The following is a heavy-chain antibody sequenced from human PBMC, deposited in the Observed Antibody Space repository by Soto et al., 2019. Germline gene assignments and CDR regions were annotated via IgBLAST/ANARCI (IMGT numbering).Heavy chain of an antibody. V-gene: IGHV3-21*01. CDR3: ARDSKVLRYFDWPLDAFDI. CDR1: GFTFSSYS. J-gene: IGHJ3*02. D-gene: IGHD3-9*01. Sequence: EVQLVESGGGLVKPGGSLRLSCAASGFTFSSYSMNWVRQAPGKGLEWVSSISSSSSYIYYADSVKGRFTISRDNARNSMYLRRNSLRAEVTAVYYCARDSKVLRYFDWPLDAFDIWGQGTMVTVSS. CDR2: ISSSSSYI.